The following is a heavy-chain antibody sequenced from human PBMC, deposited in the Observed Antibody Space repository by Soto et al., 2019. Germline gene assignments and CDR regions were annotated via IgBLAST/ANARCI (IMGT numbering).Heavy chain of an antibody. CDR2: TYYRSKWYN. V-gene: IGHV6-1*01. J-gene: IGHJ6*02. D-gene: IGHD6-19*01. Sequence: PSQTLSLTCDISGDSVSSNSAALNSSMQSPSRGLEWLGRTYYRSKWYNDYAVSVKSRITINPDTSKNQFSLQLNSVTPEDTAVYYCARVPYSSGWYYYGMDVWGQGTTVTVSS. CDR3: ARVPYSSGWYYYGMDV. CDR1: GDSVSSNSAA.